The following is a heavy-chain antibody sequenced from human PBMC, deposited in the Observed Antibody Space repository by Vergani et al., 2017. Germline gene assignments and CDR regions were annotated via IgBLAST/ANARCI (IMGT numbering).Heavy chain of an antibody. Sequence: EVQLVESGGGLVQPGRSLRLSCAASGFTFDDYAMHWVRQAPGKGLEWVSGISWNSGSIDYADSVKGRFTISRDNAKNSLYLQMNSLRAEDTALYYCAKAWGGGSSFRSYYFDYWGQGTLVTVSS. D-gene: IGHD6-6*01. V-gene: IGHV3-9*01. CDR2: ISWNSGSI. CDR3: AKAWGGGSSFRSYYFDY. J-gene: IGHJ4*02. CDR1: GFTFDDYA.